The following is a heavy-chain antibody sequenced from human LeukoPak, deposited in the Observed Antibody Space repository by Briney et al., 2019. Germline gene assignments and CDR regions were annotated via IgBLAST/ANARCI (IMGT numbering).Heavy chain of an antibody. CDR2: ISGSGGST. D-gene: IGHD5-18*01. Sequence: HPGGSLRLSCAASGFTFSSYAMSWVRLAPGKGLEWVSAISGSGGSTYYADSVKGRFTISRDNSKNTVFLQMDSLRVADAAIYYCAKEQFGGTTMDTFDPWGQGTLVIVSS. J-gene: IGHJ5*02. V-gene: IGHV3-23*01. CDR1: GFTFSSYA. CDR3: AKEQFGGTTMDTFDP.